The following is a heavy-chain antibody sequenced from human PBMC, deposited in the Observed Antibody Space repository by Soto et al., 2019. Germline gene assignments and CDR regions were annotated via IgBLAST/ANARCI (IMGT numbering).Heavy chain of an antibody. CDR1: GFTFSSYA. Sequence: GGSLRLSCAASGFTFSSYAMSWVRQAPGKGLEWVSAISGSGVSTYYADSVKGRFTISRDNSKNTLYLQMNSLRAEDTAVYYCAKALGSGYSYGLAYWGQGTLVTVSS. J-gene: IGHJ4*02. V-gene: IGHV3-23*01. CDR2: ISGSGVST. CDR3: AKALGSGYSYGLAY. D-gene: IGHD5-18*01.